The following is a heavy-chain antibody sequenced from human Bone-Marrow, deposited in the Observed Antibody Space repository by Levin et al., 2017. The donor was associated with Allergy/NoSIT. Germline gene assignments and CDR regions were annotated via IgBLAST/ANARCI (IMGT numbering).Heavy chain of an antibody. CDR1: GYSFTGYF. J-gene: IGHJ6*02. D-gene: IGHD5-18*01. CDR3: ASKAGLNTLNYYYYGMDV. CDR2: INPNTGGT. V-gene: IGHV1-2*02. Sequence: PGASVKVSCKASGYSFTGYFMHWVRQAPGQGPEWMGWINPNTGGTNYAQKFQGRVTMTRDTSISTAYMELSRLTSDDTAVYYCASKAGLNTLNYYYYGMDVWGQGTAVTVSS.